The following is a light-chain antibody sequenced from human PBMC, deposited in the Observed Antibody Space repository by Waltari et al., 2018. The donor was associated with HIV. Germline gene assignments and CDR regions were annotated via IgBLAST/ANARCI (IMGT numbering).Light chain of an antibody. CDR3: AAWDDSLNGVV. Sequence: QSVLTQPPSASGTPGQRVTISCSGSSSNIGSNTVNWYQQLPGTAPKLLIYSNKQRPSGVPDLFSGSKYGTSASLAISGLQSEDEADYYCAAWDDSLNGVVFGGGTKLTVL. CDR2: SNK. V-gene: IGLV1-44*01. CDR1: SSNIGSNT. J-gene: IGLJ2*01.